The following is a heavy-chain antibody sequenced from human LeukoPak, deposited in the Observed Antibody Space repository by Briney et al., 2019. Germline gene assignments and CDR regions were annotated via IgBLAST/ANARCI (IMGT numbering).Heavy chain of an antibody. D-gene: IGHD3-10*01. Sequence: PGGSLRLSCAASGFTVSSNYMSWVRQAPGKGLEWVSVIYSGGSTYYADSVKGRFTISRDNSKNTLYLQMNSLRAEDTAVYYCARDKYGSGSSSRDYYYMDVWGKGTTVTISS. V-gene: IGHV3-66*01. CDR1: GFTVSSNY. CDR3: ARDKYGSGSSSRDYYYMDV. J-gene: IGHJ6*03. CDR2: IYSGGST.